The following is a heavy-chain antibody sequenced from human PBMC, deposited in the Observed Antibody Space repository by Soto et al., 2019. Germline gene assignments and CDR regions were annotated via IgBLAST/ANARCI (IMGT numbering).Heavy chain of an antibody. D-gene: IGHD5-12*01. CDR2: IYYTGST. CDR3: ARHSGGYNGFDFSY. CDR1: GGSISSYY. Sequence: TLSLTCTVSGGSISSYYWSWIRQPPGKGLEWIGYIYYTGSTNYNPSLKSRVTISVDTSKNQFSLSLTSVTAADTAVYYCARHSGGYNGFDFSYWGQGALVTVSS. V-gene: IGHV4-59*08. J-gene: IGHJ4*02.